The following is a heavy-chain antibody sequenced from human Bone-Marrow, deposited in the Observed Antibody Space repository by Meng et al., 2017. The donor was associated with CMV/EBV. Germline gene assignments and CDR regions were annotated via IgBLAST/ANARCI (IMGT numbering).Heavy chain of an antibody. CDR2: IKQDGSEK. V-gene: IGHV3-7*01. Sequence: GESLKISCAASGFTFSSYWMSWVRQAPGKGLEWVANIKQDGSEKYYVDSVKGRFTISRDNAKNSLYLQMNSLRAEDTAVYYCARDRCSSTSCPVDYWGQGTLVTVSS. D-gene: IGHD2-2*01. CDR3: ARDRCSSTSCPVDY. CDR1: GFTFSSYW. J-gene: IGHJ4*02.